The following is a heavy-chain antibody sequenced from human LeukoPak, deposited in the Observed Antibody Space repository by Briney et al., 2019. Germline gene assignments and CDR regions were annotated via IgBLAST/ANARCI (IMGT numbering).Heavy chain of an antibody. CDR1: GFTFSSYG. Sequence: PGRSLRLSCAASGFTFSSYGMHWVRQAPGKGLEWVAVISYDGSNKYYADSVKGRFTISRDNSKNTLYLQMNSLRAEDTAVYYCAKDNGYYDSSGYYYPDYWGQGTLVTVSS. CDR2: ISYDGSNK. J-gene: IGHJ4*02. V-gene: IGHV3-30*18. D-gene: IGHD3-22*01. CDR3: AKDNGYYDSSGYYYPDY.